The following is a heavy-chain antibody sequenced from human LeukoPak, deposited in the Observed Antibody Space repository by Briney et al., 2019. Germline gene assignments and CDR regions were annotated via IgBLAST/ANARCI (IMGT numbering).Heavy chain of an antibody. D-gene: IGHD6-25*01. CDR2: IYPGDFGT. V-gene: IGHV5-51*01. CDR1: GYSFTSYW. Sequence: GESLKISCETSGYSFTSYWIGWVRQMPGKGLEWMGIIYPGDFGTRYSPSFQGQVTISADKSISTAYMQWISLEASDTAMYYCARFQGGNNRCYFDIWGQGTLVIVSS. J-gene: IGHJ3*02. CDR3: ARFQGGNNRCYFDI.